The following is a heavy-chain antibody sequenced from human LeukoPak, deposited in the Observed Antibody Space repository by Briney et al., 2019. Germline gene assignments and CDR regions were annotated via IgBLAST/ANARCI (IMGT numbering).Heavy chain of an antibody. CDR1: GSTFNIYA. D-gene: IGHD5-18*01. J-gene: IGHJ4*02. CDR3: AKARAAMVTDY. V-gene: IGHV3-23*01. CDR2: ISGSGDST. Sequence: GGSLRLSCAASGSTFNIYAMNWVRQAPGKGLEWVSVISGSGDSTYYADSVKGRFTISRDNSKNTLYLQMNSLRAEDTAVYYCAKARAAMVTDYWGQGTLVTVSS.